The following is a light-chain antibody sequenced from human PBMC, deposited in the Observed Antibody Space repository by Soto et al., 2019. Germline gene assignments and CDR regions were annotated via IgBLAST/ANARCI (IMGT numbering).Light chain of an antibody. CDR3: MQGTRWPRT. J-gene: IGKJ1*01. Sequence: DVVMTQSPLSLPVTLGQPASISCRSSQSLVYSDGNTYLSWYHQRPGQSPRRLIYHVSNRDSGVPDRFSGSGSGTDFTLKISRVEAEDVGIYYCMQGTRWPRTFGQGTRVEIK. CDR1: QSLVYSDGNTY. CDR2: HVS. V-gene: IGKV2-30*01.